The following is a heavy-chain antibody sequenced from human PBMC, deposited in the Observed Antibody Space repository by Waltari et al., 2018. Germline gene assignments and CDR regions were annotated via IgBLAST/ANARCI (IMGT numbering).Heavy chain of an antibody. CDR1: GGSFSGNY. CDR2: INHSGAA. D-gene: IGHD5-18*01. J-gene: IGHJ4*02. Sequence: QVQLQQWGAGLLKPSETLSLTCAVYGGSFSGNYWNWIRQPPGKGLEWIGEINHSGAATYNPTLKSRVPISIDTSKNQFSLKLNSVTAADTAVYYCARGPDRAKAGIDWGQGTLVTVSS. CDR3: ARGPDRAKAGID. V-gene: IGHV4-34*01.